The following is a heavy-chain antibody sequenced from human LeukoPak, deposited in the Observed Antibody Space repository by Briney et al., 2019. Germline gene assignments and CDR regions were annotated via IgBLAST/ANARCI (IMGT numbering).Heavy chain of an antibody. D-gene: IGHD2-2*03. CDR3: ARDLLDIVVVPAAGPAGGFDY. CDR1: GGTFSSYA. V-gene: IGHV1-2*02. J-gene: IGHJ4*02. Sequence: ASVKVSCKASGGTFSSYAISWVRQAPGQGLEWMGWINPNSGGTNYAQKFQGRVTMTRDTSISTAYMELSRLRSDDTAVYYCARDLLDIVVVPAAGPAGGFDYWGQGTLVTVSS. CDR2: INPNSGGT.